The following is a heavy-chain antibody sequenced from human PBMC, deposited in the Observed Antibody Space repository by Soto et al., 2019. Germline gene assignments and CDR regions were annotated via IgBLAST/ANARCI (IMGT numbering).Heavy chain of an antibody. CDR1: GYTFTSYG. J-gene: IGHJ6*02. V-gene: IGHV1-18*01. CDR2: ISAYNGNT. D-gene: IGHD6-13*01. Sequence: ASVKVSCKASGYTFTSYGISWVRQAPGQGLEWMGWISAYNGNTNYAQKLQGRVTMTTDTSASTAYMELRSLRSDDTAVYYCARGDSSSWYTDNYYYGMDVWGQGTTVTVSS. CDR3: ARGDSSSWYTDNYYYGMDV.